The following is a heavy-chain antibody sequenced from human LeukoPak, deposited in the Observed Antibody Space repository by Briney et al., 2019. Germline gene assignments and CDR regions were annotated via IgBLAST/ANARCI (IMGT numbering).Heavy chain of an antibody. V-gene: IGHV3-30-3*01. CDR3: AVVAARRSNDY. J-gene: IGHJ4*02. Sequence: GGSLRLSCAASGFALSMYTLHWVRQAPGKGLECVAIASYDGGNKYYADSVKGRFTISRDNSKNTLYLQMNSLKTEDTAVYYLAVVAARRSNDYFGQGTLVTVSS. D-gene: IGHD6-6*01. CDR1: GFALSMYT. CDR2: ASYDGGNK.